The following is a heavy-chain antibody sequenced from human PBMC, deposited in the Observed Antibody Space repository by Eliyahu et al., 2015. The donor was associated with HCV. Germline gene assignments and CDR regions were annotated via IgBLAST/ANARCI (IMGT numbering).Heavy chain of an antibody. CDR2: ISGSGGTT. J-gene: IGHJ4*02. Sequence: EVQLLESGGGLVQPGGSLTLSCAASGFAFSSYAINWVRQAPGKGLEGVSAISGSGGTTYYTDSMKGRITISRDNSKNTLYLQMSSLRAEDTATYYCAKVGEPYSYYDYWGQGTLVTVSS. V-gene: IGHV3-23*01. CDR1: GFAFSSYA. D-gene: IGHD4-11*01. CDR3: AKVGEPYSYYDY.